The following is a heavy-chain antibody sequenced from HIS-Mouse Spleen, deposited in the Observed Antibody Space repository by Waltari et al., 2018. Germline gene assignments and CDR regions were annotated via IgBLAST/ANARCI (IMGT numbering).Heavy chain of an antibody. CDR2: ISAYNGNT. D-gene: IGHD6-6*01. CDR3: AREPGGIAARYYYYYYGMDV. V-gene: IGHV1-18*01. CDR1: GYTFTSYG. Sequence: QVQLVQSGAEVKKPGASVKVSCKASGYTFTSYGISWVRQAPGQGLEWMGWISAYNGNTNYAQKLQGRVTMTTDTSTSTAYMELRSLRSDDTAVYYCAREPGGIAARYYYYYYGMDVWGQGTTVTVSS. J-gene: IGHJ6*02.